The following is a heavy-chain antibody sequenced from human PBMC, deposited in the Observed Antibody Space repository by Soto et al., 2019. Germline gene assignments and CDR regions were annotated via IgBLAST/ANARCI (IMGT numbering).Heavy chain of an antibody. CDR2: IYHSGRR. J-gene: IGHJ5*02. CDR3: ARPAPRGSGTWFDP. CDR1: GGSISSDDYY. V-gene: IGHV4-30-4*01. D-gene: IGHD3-10*01. Sequence: QVKLQESGPGLVKPSETLSLTCNVSGGSISSDDYYWSWIRQPPGKGLAWIGYIYHSGRRDYNPSLQRRVTIPMATSGDQLSLKLNSVTAAASAVYYCARPAPRGSGTWFDPWGQGTLVTVSS.